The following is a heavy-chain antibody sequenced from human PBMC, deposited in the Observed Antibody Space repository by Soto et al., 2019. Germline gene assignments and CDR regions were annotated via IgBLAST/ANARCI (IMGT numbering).Heavy chain of an antibody. Sequence: PSETLSLTCAVYGGSFSGYYWSWIRQPPGKGLEWIGEINHSGSTNYNPSLKSRVTISVDTSKNQFSLKLSSVTAADTAVYYCARVVTTGYSYGYYFDYWGQGTLVTVSS. J-gene: IGHJ4*02. D-gene: IGHD5-18*01. CDR1: GGSFSGYY. CDR2: INHSGST. V-gene: IGHV4-34*01. CDR3: ARVVTTGYSYGYYFDY.